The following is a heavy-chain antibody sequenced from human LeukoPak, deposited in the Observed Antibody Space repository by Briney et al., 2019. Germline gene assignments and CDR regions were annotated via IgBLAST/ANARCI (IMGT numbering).Heavy chain of an antibody. J-gene: IGHJ3*02. Sequence: GGSLRLSRAASGFTFSSYGMHWVRQAPGKGLEWVAVIWYDGSNKYYADSVKGRFTISRDNSKNTLYLQMNSLRAEDTAVYYCARGKDYGDYAAPTFDIWGQGTMVTVSS. D-gene: IGHD4-17*01. CDR3: ARGKDYGDYAAPTFDI. CDR1: GFTFSSYG. V-gene: IGHV3-33*01. CDR2: IWYDGSNK.